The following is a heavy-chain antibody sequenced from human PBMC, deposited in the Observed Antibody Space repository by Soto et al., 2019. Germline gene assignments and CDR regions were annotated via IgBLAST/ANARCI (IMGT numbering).Heavy chain of an antibody. CDR2: ISYGGST. Sequence: QVQLQESGPGLVKPSRTLSLTCTVSGGSINSGGYCWSWIRQHPGKGLDWIGCISYGGSTSYNPSPKSRVTISVDTSKNQFSLKLTSVTAADTAVYYCSRGILVWGQGALITVSS. CDR1: GGSINSGGYC. J-gene: IGHJ4*02. CDR3: SRGILV. V-gene: IGHV4-31*03. D-gene: IGHD5-18*01.